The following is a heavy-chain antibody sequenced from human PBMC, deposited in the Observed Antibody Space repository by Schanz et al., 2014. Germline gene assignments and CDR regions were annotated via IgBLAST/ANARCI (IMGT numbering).Heavy chain of an antibody. Sequence: QVQLVESGGGLVKPGGSLRLSCVVSGFIFSDHYMSWIRQAPGKGLEWISYISSGSSTIHYADSVKGRFTISRDNAKNSLFLQMNSLRAEDMAVYYCARSMGCSRSSCYCDYWGQGTLVTVSS. CDR1: GFIFSDHY. J-gene: IGHJ4*02. D-gene: IGHD2-2*01. V-gene: IGHV3-11*04. CDR3: ARSMGCSRSSCYCDY. CDR2: ISSGSSTI.